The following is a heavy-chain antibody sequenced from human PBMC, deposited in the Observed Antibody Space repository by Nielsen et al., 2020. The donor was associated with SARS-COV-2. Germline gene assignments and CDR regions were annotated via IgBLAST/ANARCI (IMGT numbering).Heavy chain of an antibody. D-gene: IGHD3-16*01. CDR3: ARWGSQSDTNWFDP. V-gene: IGHV5-51*01. CDR1: GYSFTNYY. J-gene: IGHJ5*02. CDR2: IFPGDSGT. Sequence: GESLKISCHGSGYSFTNYYIAWVRQMPGKGLEWMGLIFPGDSGTRYSPSFQGQVTISADKSISTAYLQWSSLKASDTAMYYCARWGSQSDTNWFDPWGQGTLVTVSS.